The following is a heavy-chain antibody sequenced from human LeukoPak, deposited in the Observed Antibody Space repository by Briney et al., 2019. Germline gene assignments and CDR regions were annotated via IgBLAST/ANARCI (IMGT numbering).Heavy chain of an antibody. D-gene: IGHD6-6*01. Sequence: GGSLRLSCAASGFIFSDHYMDWVRQAPGKGLEWVAFIRYDGSNKYYADSVKGRFTISRDNSKNTLYLQMNSLRAEDTAVYYCARAPRAEYSSKRFDPWGQGTLVTVSS. CDR3: ARAPRAEYSSKRFDP. CDR1: GFIFSDHY. J-gene: IGHJ5*02. V-gene: IGHV3-30*02. CDR2: IRYDGSNK.